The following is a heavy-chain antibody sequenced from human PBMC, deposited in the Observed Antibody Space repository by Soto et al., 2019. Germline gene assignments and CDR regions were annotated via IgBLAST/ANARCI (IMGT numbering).Heavy chain of an antibody. CDR2: IEYSGKT. CDR3: ARDPSSGYDSYYFDY. CDR1: GYLISSGYY. V-gene: IGHV4-38-2*02. J-gene: IGHJ4*02. Sequence: SETLSLTCSVSGYLISSGYYWGWVRQTPGKGLEWLGSIEYSGKTYKNPSLKSRVSASVDLSQNQFSLNLRSVTAADTAVYFCARDPSSGYDSYYFDYWGQGTLVTVSS. D-gene: IGHD3-22*01.